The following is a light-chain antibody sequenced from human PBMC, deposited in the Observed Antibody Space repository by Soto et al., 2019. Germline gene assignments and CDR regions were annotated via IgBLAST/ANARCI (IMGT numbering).Light chain of an antibody. CDR3: QQYADLPYT. J-gene: IGKJ2*01. CDR1: DDINNY. V-gene: IGKV1-33*01. CDR2: DAS. Sequence: DIQMTQSPSSLSASVGDRVTIACQASDDINNYLSWFQQKPGKAPKLLIYDASKLEAGVPSRFSGSGSGADFTFTITSLQAEDTATYFCQQYADLPYTFGQGTKLEIK.